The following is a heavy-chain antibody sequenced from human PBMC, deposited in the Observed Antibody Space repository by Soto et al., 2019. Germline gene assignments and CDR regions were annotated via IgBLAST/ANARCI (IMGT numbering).Heavy chain of an antibody. CDR3: ARSSNLLWFGEFHNNWFDP. V-gene: IGHV4-59*08. J-gene: IGHJ5*02. Sequence: QVQLQESGPGLVKPSETLSLTCTVSGGSISSYYWSWIRQPPGKGLEWIGYIYYSGSTNYNPSLKSRVTISVDTSKNQFSLKLSSVTAADTAVYYCARSSNLLWFGEFHNNWFDPWGQGTLVTVSS. D-gene: IGHD3-10*01. CDR2: IYYSGST. CDR1: GGSISSYY.